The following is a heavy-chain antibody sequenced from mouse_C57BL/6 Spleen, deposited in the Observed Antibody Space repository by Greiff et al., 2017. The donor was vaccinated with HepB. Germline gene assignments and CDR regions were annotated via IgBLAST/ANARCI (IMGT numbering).Heavy chain of an antibody. V-gene: IGHV1-64*01. CDR2: IHPNSGST. CDR3: ARSPFDY. Sequence: NPFSSFNLSFKSSFYTFTSYLMHWVKHRPVQCLEWIGMIHPNSGSTNYNEKFKSKATLTVDKSSSTAYMQLSSLTSEDSAVYYCARSPFDYWGQGTTLTVSS. CDR1: FYTFTSYL. J-gene: IGHJ2*01.